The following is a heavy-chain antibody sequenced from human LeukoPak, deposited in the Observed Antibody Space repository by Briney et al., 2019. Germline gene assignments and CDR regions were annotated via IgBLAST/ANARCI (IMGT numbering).Heavy chain of an antibody. CDR1: GGSISSYY. CDR2: IYYSGST. Sequence: SETLSLTCTVSGGSISSYYWSWIRQPPGKGLEWIGYIYYSGSTNYNPSLKSRVTISVDTSKNQFSLKLSSVTAADTAVYYCARSDYQRIVAFDIWGQGTMVTVSS. D-gene: IGHD4-17*01. J-gene: IGHJ3*02. V-gene: IGHV4-59*01. CDR3: ARSDYQRIVAFDI.